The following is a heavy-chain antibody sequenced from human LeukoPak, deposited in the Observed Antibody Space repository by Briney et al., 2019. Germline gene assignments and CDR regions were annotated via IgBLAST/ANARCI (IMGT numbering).Heavy chain of an antibody. CDR1: GFIFSSHG. Sequence: GGSLRLSCAASGFIFSSHGMNWVRQAPGKGLEWVSGISPSGDITYYADSVKGRFSISRDNTQTSLSLQMNSLRAEDTAVYYCARRSVAYSYASSGYSPVYYFDYWGQGTLVTVSS. V-gene: IGHV3-23*01. J-gene: IGHJ4*02. CDR2: ISPSGDIT. CDR3: ARRSVAYSYASSGYSPVYYFDY. D-gene: IGHD3-22*01.